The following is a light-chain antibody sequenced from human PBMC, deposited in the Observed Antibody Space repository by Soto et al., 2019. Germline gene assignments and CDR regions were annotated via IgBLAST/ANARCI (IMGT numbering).Light chain of an antibody. CDR3: LLYYGGVYV. Sequence: QTVVTQEPSLTVSPGGTVTLTCGSSSGAVTSGSFPTWFQQKPGQTPRPLIYDTDNRHSWTPARFSGSLLGGQAALTLSGAQPEDEAEYYCLLYYGGVYVFGAGTKLTVL. V-gene: IGLV7-43*01. J-gene: IGLJ1*01. CDR2: DTD. CDR1: SGAVTSGSF.